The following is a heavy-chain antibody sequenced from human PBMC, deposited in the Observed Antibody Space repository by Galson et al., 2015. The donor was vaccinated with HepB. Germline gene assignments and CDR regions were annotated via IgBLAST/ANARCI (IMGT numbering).Heavy chain of an antibody. D-gene: IGHD6-13*01. CDR3: ARDSMDSSSWQFDY. J-gene: IGHJ4*02. Sequence: LSLTCAVYGGSFSGYYWSWIRQPPGKGLEWIGEINHSGSTNYNPSLKSRVTISVDTSKNQFSLKLSSVTAADTAVYYCARDSMDSSSWQFDYWGQGTLVTVSS. V-gene: IGHV4-34*01. CDR1: GGSFSGYY. CDR2: INHSGST.